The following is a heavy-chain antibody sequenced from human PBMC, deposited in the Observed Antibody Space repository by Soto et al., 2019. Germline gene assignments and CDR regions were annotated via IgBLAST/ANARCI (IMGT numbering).Heavy chain of an antibody. V-gene: IGHV3-15*01. CDR3: TTDYYDRTLQH. J-gene: IGHJ1*01. CDR1: GFTFSNAW. D-gene: IGHD3-22*01. CDR2: IKSKTDGGTT. Sequence: PGGSLRLSCAASGFTFSNAWMSWVRQAPGKGLEWVGRIKSKTDGGTTDYAAPVKGRFTISRDDSKNTPYLQMNSLKTEDTAVYYCTTDYYDRTLQHWGQGTLVTVSS.